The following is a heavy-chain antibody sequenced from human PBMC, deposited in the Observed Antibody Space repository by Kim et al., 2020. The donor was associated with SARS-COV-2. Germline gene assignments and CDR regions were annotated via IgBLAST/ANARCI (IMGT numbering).Heavy chain of an antibody. D-gene: IGHD3-10*01. V-gene: IGHV3-30*02. CDR3: AKDPRISMIRGGVDY. J-gene: IGHJ4*02. Sequence: DSVKGRFTISRDNSKNTRYLQMNSLSAEDTAVYYCAKDPRISMIRGGVDYWGQGTLVTVSS.